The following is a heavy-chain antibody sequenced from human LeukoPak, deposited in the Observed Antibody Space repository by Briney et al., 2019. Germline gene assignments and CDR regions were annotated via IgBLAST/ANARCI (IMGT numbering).Heavy chain of an antibody. D-gene: IGHD1-7*01. CDR2: IIPIFGTA. CDR3: AGFGRDDITGTTVAFDI. CDR1: GYTFTSYG. Sequence: GASVKVSCKASGYTFTSYGISWVRQAPGQGLEWMGGIIPIFGTANYAQKFQGRVTITTDESTSTAYMELSSLRSEDTAVYYCAGFGRDDITGTTVAFDIWGQGTMVTVSS. V-gene: IGHV1-69*05. J-gene: IGHJ3*02.